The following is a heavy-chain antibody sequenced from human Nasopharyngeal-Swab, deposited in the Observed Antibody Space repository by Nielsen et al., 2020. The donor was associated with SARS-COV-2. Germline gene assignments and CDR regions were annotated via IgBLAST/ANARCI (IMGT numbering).Heavy chain of an antibody. V-gene: IGHV3-23*01. CDR3: AKDGGDYDYSAG. CDR1: GCTFSSYA. J-gene: IGHJ4*02. CDR2: ISGSGGST. Sequence: GESLKISCAASGCTFSSYAMSWVRQAPGKGLEWVSAISGSGGSTYYADSVKGRFTISRDNSKNTLYLQMNSLRAEDTAVYYCAKDGGDYDYSAGWGQGTLVTVSS. D-gene: IGHD5-12*01.